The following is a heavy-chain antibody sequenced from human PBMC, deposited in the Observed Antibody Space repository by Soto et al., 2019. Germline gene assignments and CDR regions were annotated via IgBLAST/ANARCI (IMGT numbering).Heavy chain of an antibody. Sequence: HPGESLRLSCAASGFTFSSYAMSWVRQAQGKGQEWVSSITGSGGSTYNADSVKGRFTIYRDNSENTLYLQMNSLRAEDTAVYYCAKEYSDFLSAFYGALNIYYYYTGMDVWGQGTTVTVSS. CDR2: ITGSGGST. CDR3: AKEYSDFLSAFYGALNIYYYYTGMDV. V-gene: IGHV3-23*01. CDR1: GFTFSSYA. D-gene: IGHD3-9*01. J-gene: IGHJ6*02.